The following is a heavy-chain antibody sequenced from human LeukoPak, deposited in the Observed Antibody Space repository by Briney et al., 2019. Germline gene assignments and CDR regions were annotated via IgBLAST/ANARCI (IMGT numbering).Heavy chain of an antibody. D-gene: IGHD3-10*01. Sequence: PSETLSLTCTVSGFSISCYYWGWIRPPPGKGREWIGYLYYGGSTNYNPSLKSRVTISVDTSKIQFSLKLSSVSAADTAVYYCARDVHRDYGSGSYYYYYGMDVWGQGTTVTVSS. CDR2: LYYGGST. V-gene: IGHV4-59*01. CDR1: GFSISCYY. J-gene: IGHJ6*02. CDR3: ARDVHRDYGSGSYYYYYGMDV.